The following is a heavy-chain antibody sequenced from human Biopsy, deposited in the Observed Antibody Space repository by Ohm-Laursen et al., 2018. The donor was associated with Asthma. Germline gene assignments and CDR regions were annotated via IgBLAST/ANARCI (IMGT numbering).Heavy chain of an antibody. V-gene: IGHV4-59*01. Sequence: SQTLSLTCTVSGVSISSDYWSWIRQPPGKGLEWIGHIYYSGSTNYQPSLKSRVTISVDTSKNQFSLKLRSVTAADAVVYYCARGISRVTGLFDHFDSWGQGTLVTVSS. J-gene: IGHJ4*02. D-gene: IGHD2-21*02. CDR2: IYYSGST. CDR3: ARGISRVTGLFDHFDS. CDR1: GVSISSDY.